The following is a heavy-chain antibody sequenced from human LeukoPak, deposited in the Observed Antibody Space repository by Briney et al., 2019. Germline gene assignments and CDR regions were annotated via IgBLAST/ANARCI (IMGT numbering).Heavy chain of an antibody. J-gene: IGHJ4*02. D-gene: IGHD3-10*01. V-gene: IGHV3-21*01. CDR3: ARDHYGSGTYYDKNFDY. Sequence: AGGSLRLSCAASGFTFSSYSMNWVRQAPGKGLEWVSSISSSSSYLYYADSVKGRFTISRDNAKNSLYLQMNSLRAEDTAVYFCARDHYGSGTYYDKNFDYWGQGTLVTVSS. CDR2: ISSSSSYL. CDR1: GFTFSSYS.